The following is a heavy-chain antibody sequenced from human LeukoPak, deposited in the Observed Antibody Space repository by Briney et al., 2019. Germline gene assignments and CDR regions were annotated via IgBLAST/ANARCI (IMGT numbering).Heavy chain of an antibody. D-gene: IGHD3-10*01. CDR2: IYPGDSDT. J-gene: IGHJ6*03. CDR3: ARHSGSTTRLGYYYYMDV. Sequence: GESLKISCKGSGYSFTSYWIGWVRQMPGKGLEWMGIIYPGDSDTRYSPSFQGQVTISADKSISTAYLQWSSLKASDTAMYYCARHSGSTTRLGYYYYMDVWGKGTTVTVSS. V-gene: IGHV5-51*01. CDR1: GYSFTSYW.